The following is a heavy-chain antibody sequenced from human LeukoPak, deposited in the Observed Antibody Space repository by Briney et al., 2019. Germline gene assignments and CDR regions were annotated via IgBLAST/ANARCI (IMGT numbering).Heavy chain of an antibody. CDR3: ARDFPEY. J-gene: IGHJ4*02. CDR2: IKQDGSEK. D-gene: IGHD1-14*01. Sequence: GGSLRLSCAASGFTFSSYWRSWVRQAPGKGLEWVANIKQDGSEKYYVDSVKGRFTISRDNAKNSLYLQMNSLRAEDTAVYYCARDFPEYWGQGTLVTVFS. CDR1: GFTFSSYW. V-gene: IGHV3-7*01.